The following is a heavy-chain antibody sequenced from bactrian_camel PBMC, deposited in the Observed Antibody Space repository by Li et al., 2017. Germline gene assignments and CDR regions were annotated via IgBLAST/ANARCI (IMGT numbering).Heavy chain of an antibody. CDR2: INSFGSTT. CDR1: AFTFSRDV. CDR3: AKETLGKYSDYSRPSD. Sequence: VQLVESGGGLVQPGESLRLSCAASAFTFSRDVMMWVRQAQGKGLEWVSGINSFGSTTWYKDSMKGRFSISRDNAKNTVYLQLNSLKTEDMAMYYCAKETLGKYSDYSRPSDWGQGTQVTVS. J-gene: IGHJ4*01. D-gene: IGHD4*01. V-gene: IGHV3S40*01.